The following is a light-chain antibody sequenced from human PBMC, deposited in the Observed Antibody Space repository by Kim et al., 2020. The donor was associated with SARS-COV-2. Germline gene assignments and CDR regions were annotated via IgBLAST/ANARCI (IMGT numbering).Light chain of an antibody. CDR2: DND. V-gene: IGLV1-51*01. CDR3: GTWDASLTAGEV. CDR1: SSNIVVNS. Sequence: VTISCLGTSSNIVVNSVSWYQHLPGSAPKLLIYDNDKRPSGVPDRFSGAKSGTSATLGITGLQPGDEADYFCGTWDASLTAGEVFGGGTQLTVL. J-gene: IGLJ2*01.